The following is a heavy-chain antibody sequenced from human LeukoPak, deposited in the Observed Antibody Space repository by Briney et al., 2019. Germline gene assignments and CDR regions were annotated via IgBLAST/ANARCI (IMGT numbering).Heavy chain of an antibody. J-gene: IGHJ5*02. CDR2: ISAYNGNT. Sequence: ASVKVSCKASGYTFTSYGISWVRQAPGQGLEWMGWISAYNGNTNYAQKLQGRVTMTTDTSTSTAYMELSSLRSEDTAMYYCASRGGYDDDWFDPWGQGTLVTVSS. D-gene: IGHD5-12*01. CDR1: GYTFTSYG. V-gene: IGHV1-18*01. CDR3: ASRGGYDDDWFDP.